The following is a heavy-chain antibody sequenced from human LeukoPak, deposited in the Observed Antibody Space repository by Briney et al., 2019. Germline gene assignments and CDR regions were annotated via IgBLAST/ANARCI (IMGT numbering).Heavy chain of an antibody. Sequence: GGSLRLSCAASGFTFSTYAVSWVRQAPGKGLEWVSSITDSGYGTYYPDFVKGRFTISRDNSYNALFLQMNSLRAEDTAMYYCARDPRPGYSGGWYYFDYWGRGILVAVSS. D-gene: IGHD6-19*01. CDR2: ITDSGYGT. CDR1: GFTFSTYA. CDR3: ARDPRPGYSGGWYYFDY. J-gene: IGHJ4*02. V-gene: IGHV3-23*01.